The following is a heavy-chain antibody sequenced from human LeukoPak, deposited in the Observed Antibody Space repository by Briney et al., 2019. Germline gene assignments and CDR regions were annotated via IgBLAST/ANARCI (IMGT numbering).Heavy chain of an antibody. D-gene: IGHD6-6*01. V-gene: IGHV3-53*01. J-gene: IGHJ2*01. CDR3: ARGLRLHWYFDL. CDR1: GFTVSRNY. CDR2: IYSGGTT. Sequence: GGSLRLSCASSGFTVSRNYMSWGRQAPGKGLEWVSVIYSGGTTYYADSVKGRFTISRDNSKNTLYLQMNSLRDEDTAVYYCARGLRLHWYFDLWGRGALVTVSS.